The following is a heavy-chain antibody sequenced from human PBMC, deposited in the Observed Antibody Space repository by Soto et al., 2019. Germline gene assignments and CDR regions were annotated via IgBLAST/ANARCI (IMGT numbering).Heavy chain of an antibody. CDR2: INQSGST. V-gene: IGHV4-34*02. J-gene: IGHJ6*03. Sequence: QVQLQQWGAGLLKPSETLSLTCAVSGGSFTGYFWNWIRQTPGKGLEWIGEINQSGSTTYNPSLKIRVTISVDRSKNQFSLGLNAGTAAETAVYYCARGNFWSGYDPSYYYYMDVWGKGTAVTVSS. CDR3: ARGNFWSGYDPSYYYYMDV. D-gene: IGHD3-3*01. CDR1: GGSFTGYF.